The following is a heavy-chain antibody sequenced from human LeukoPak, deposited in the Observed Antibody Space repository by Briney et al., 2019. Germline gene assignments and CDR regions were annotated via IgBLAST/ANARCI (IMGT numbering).Heavy chain of an antibody. D-gene: IGHD1-26*01. CDR3: AISDSAWDSARFDY. J-gene: IGHJ4*02. CDR2: INPNSGGT. Sequence: KPGASVKVSCKASGYTFTSYYMHWVRQAPGQGLEWMGWINPNSGGTNYAQKFQGRVTMTRDTSISTAYMELSGLRSDDTAVYYCAISDSAWDSARFDYWGQGTLVTVSS. V-gene: IGHV1-2*02. CDR1: GYTFTSYY.